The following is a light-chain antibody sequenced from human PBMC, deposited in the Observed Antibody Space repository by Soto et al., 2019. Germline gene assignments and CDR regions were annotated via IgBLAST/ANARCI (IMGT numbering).Light chain of an antibody. CDR3: QQYNNWPPGAT. CDR1: QSVSSK. CDR2: TAS. J-gene: IGKJ3*01. Sequence: EIVMTQSPGTLSVSPGERVTLSCRASQSVSSKVAWYQQKPGQAPRLLIFTASLRATGVPARFSGSGSGTEFTLTISSLQSEDFAVYWCQQYNNWPPGATFGPGTKVEIK. V-gene: IGKV3-15*01.